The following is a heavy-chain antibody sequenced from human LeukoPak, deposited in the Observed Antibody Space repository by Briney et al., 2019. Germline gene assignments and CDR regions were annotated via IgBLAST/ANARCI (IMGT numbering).Heavy chain of an antibody. Sequence: SETLSLTCAVYGGSFSGYYWSWIRQPPGKGLEWIGEINHSGSTNYNPSLKCRVTISVDTSKNQFSLKLSSVTAADTAVYYCARKYSGSYFFHYWGQGTLVTVSS. CDR2: INHSGST. D-gene: IGHD1-26*01. CDR1: GGSFSGYY. J-gene: IGHJ4*02. V-gene: IGHV4-34*01. CDR3: ARKYSGSYFFHY.